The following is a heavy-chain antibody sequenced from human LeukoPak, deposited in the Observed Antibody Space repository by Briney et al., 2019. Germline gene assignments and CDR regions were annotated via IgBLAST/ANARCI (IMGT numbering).Heavy chain of an antibody. Sequence: GGSLRLSCAASEFSFGSNYMTWVGQAPGKGLEWVSLIYSGGSTYYPDSVKGRFTISRDNSKNTLYLQMNSLRAEDTAVYYCARGPSGYHNPGGRGTLVTVSS. CDR2: IYSGGST. D-gene: IGHD5-12*01. CDR1: EFSFGSNY. CDR3: ARGPSGYHNP. J-gene: IGHJ4*02. V-gene: IGHV3-66*01.